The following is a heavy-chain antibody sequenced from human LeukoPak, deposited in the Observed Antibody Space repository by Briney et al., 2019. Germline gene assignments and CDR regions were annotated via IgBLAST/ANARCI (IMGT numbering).Heavy chain of an antibody. CDR2: IMPISGIA. D-gene: IGHD3-22*01. V-gene: IGHV1-69*05. J-gene: IGHJ4*02. CDR3: ARDLYYYDSGGPDY. CDR1: GDTFSNYG. Sequence: SVKVSCKASGDTFSNYGLSWVRQAPGQGLEWMGRIMPISGIANYAQKFQDRVTINTDESTSTVYMELNSLRSGDTAVYYCARDLYYYDSGGPDYWGQGTLVSVSS.